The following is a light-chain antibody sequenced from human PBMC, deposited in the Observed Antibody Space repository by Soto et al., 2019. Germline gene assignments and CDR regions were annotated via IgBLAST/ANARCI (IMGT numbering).Light chain of an antibody. CDR2: DAS. J-gene: IGKJ5*01. CDR3: QQRSNWPPIT. V-gene: IGKV3-11*01. Sequence: IVLTQSPGTLPLSPGERTTLSCRASQNIDNKLVWYQQKPGQVPRLLIYDASTRATGIPARFSGSGSGTEFTLTISSLEPEDAAVYYCQQRSNWPPITFGQGTRLEIK. CDR1: QNIDNK.